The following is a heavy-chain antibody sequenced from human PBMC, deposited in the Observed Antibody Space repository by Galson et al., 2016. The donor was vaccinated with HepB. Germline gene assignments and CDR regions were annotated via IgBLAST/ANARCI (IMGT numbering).Heavy chain of an antibody. J-gene: IGHJ4*02. CDR1: RDLLRNYW. CDR2: IYPRDSDT. Sequence: QSGAEVKKPGESLKISCAGSRDLLRNYWIGWVRQQPGKGLEWMGIIYPRDSDTRYSPSFQGQITLSADDSINTAYLQWSSLKVSDTAIYYCVRQVVGAANFEYWGQGTLVTVSS. V-gene: IGHV5-51*01. D-gene: IGHD2-15*01. CDR3: VRQVVGAANFEY.